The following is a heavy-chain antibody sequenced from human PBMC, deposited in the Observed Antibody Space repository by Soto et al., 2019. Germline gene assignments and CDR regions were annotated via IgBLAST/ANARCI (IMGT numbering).Heavy chain of an antibody. Sequence: GGSLRLSCAASGFTFSSYAMSWVRQAPGKGLGWVSAISGSGGSTYYADSVKGRFTISRDNSKNTLYLQMNSLRAEDTAVYYCARRNVPGYCSGGSCYGSYYYYMDVWGKGTTVTVSS. D-gene: IGHD2-15*01. J-gene: IGHJ6*03. CDR3: ARRNVPGYCSGGSCYGSYYYYMDV. CDR2: ISGSGGST. CDR1: GFTFSSYA. V-gene: IGHV3-23*01.